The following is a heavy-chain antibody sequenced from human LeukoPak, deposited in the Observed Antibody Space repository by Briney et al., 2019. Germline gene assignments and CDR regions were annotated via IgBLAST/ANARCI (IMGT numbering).Heavy chain of an antibody. Sequence: SETLSLTCAVYGGSFSGYYWSWIRQPPGKGLEWIGEINHSGSTNYNPSLKSRVTISVDTSKNQFSLKLSSVTAADTAVYYCARLLYYDFWSGYYTVGYFDYWGQGTLVTVSS. CDR2: INHSGST. J-gene: IGHJ4*02. CDR3: ARLLYYDFWSGYYTVGYFDY. V-gene: IGHV4-34*01. CDR1: GGSFSGYY. D-gene: IGHD3-3*01.